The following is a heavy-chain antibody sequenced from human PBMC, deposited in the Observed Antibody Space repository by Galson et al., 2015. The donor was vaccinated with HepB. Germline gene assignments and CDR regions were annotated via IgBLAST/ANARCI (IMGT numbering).Heavy chain of an antibody. CDR1: GFTFSGSA. D-gene: IGHD3-3*01. J-gene: IGHJ3*02. V-gene: IGHV3-73*01. CDR2: IRSKANNYAT. Sequence: SLRLSCAASGFTFSGSAMHWVRQASGKGLEWVGRIRSKANNYATAYAASVKGRFTISRDDSENTAYLRMNSLNTEDTAVYYCTKQYYDFWSGYVDAFDIWGQGTMVTVPS. CDR3: TKQYYDFWSGYVDAFDI.